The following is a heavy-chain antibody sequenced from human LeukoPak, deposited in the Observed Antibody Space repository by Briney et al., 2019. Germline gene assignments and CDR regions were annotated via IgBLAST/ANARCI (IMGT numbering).Heavy chain of an antibody. V-gene: IGHV3-23*01. CDR3: ACVVVRAREIH. Sequence: GGSLSLSCAASGFTFNNYAMSWVRQAPGKGLEGVSAISGSGASTYYADSVKSRFTISRDNSKNTLYVQMNSMRAEDTAVYYCACVVVRAREIHWGQETLVTVSS. CDR1: GFTFNNYA. D-gene: IGHD3-10*01. CDR2: ISGSGAST. J-gene: IGHJ4*02.